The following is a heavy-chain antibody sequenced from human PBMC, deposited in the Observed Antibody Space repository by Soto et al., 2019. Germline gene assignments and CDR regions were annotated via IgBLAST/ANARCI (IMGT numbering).Heavy chain of an antibody. CDR3: AKIHSGSSEDAFDV. CDR2: ISGSGGVT. J-gene: IGHJ3*01. D-gene: IGHD6-19*01. V-gene: IGHV3-23*01. CDR1: GCTFSSYA. Sequence: EVQLLESGGGLVQPGWSQRLSCAASGCTFSSYAMSWVRQGPGKGLEWVTLISGSGGVTDYADSVKGRFTVSRDNSKNTMYLELNSLTAGDTAIYYCAKIHSGSSEDAFDVWGQGTVVTVSS.